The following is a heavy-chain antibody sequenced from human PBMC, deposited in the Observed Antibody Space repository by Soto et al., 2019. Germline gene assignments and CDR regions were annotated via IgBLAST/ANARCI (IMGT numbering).Heavy chain of an antibody. CDR3: ANAGYCSSTSCYPYYFDY. V-gene: IGHV3-23*01. CDR2: ISGSGGST. CDR1: GFTFSSYA. Sequence: PGGSLRLSCAAPGFTFSSYAMSWVRQAPGKGQEWVSAISGSGGSTYYADSVKGRFTISRDNSKNTLYLQMNSLRAEDTAVYYCANAGYCSSTSCYPYYFDYWGQGTLVTVSS. J-gene: IGHJ4*02. D-gene: IGHD2-2*01.